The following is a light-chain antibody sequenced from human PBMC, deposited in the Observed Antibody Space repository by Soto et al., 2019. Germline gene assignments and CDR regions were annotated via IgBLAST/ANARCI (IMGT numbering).Light chain of an antibody. CDR3: CSYTGSSTS. J-gene: IGLJ3*02. CDR2: EGN. CDR1: SSDVGCYNL. Sequence: QSALTQPASVSGSPGQSITMSCAGASSDVGCYNLVSWYQQYPGKAPKLIIYEGNKRPSGVSNRFSGSGSGNTASLTISGLQAEDAADYYCCSYTGSSTSFGGGTKLTVL. V-gene: IGLV2-23*01.